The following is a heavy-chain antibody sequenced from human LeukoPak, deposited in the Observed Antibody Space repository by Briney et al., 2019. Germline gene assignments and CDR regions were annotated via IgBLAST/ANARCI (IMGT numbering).Heavy chain of an antibody. CDR3: TTGGVLRYFDWPGFDP. Sequence: GGSLRLSCTASGFTFGDYAMSWVRQAPGKGLEWVGFIRSKAYGGTTEYAASVKGRFTISRDDSKTIAYLQMNSLKTEDTAVYYCTTGGVLRYFDWPGFDPWGQGTLVTVSS. CDR1: GFTFGDYA. D-gene: IGHD3-9*01. V-gene: IGHV3-49*04. CDR2: IRSKAYGGTT. J-gene: IGHJ5*02.